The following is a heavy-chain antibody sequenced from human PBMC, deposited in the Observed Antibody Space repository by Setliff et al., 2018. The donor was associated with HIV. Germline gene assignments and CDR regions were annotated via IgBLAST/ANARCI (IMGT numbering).Heavy chain of an antibody. D-gene: IGHD6-13*01. CDR2: IYYSGST. CDR1: GGSISSYY. CDR3: ATGTAATGTGVGY. V-gene: IGHV4-59*08. J-gene: IGHJ4*02. Sequence: SETLSLTCTVSGGSISSYYWSWIRQPPGKGLEWIGYIYYSGSTNYNPSLKSRVTISVDTSKDPFSLKLSSVTAAATAIYYCATGTAATGTGVGYWGQGTLVTVSS.